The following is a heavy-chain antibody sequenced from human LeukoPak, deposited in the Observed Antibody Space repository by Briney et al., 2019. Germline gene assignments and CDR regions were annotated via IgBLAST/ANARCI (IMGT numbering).Heavy chain of an antibody. CDR1: GYTFTSYG. J-gene: IGHJ2*01. CDR3: ARITMVRGVIFDWYFDL. D-gene: IGHD3-10*01. Sequence: ASVKVSCKASGYTFTSYGILWVRQAPGQGLEWMGWISAYNGSTNYAQKLQGRVTVTTDNSTGTAHTELRSLRSDDTAVYYCARITMVRGVIFDWYFDLWGRGTLVTVSS. V-gene: IGHV1-18*01. CDR2: ISAYNGST.